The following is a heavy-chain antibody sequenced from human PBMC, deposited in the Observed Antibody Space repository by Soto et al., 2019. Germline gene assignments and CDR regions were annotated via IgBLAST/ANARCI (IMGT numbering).Heavy chain of an antibody. CDR2: IYPGDSDT. CDR1: GYSFTSYW. CDR3: ARGSFWSGYYDPGQNDY. J-gene: IGHJ4*02. V-gene: IGHV5-51*01. D-gene: IGHD3-3*01. Sequence: GESLKISCKGSGYSFTSYWIGWVRQMPGKGLEWMGIIYPGDSDTRYSPSFQGQVTISADKSISTAYLQWSSLKASDTAMYYCARGSFWSGYYDPGQNDYWGQGTLVTVSS.